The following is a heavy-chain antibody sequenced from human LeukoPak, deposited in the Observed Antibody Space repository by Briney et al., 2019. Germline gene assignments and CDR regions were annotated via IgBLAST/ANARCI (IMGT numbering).Heavy chain of an antibody. CDR1: GGPISSYY. D-gene: IGHD3-9*01. Sequence: SETLSLTCTVSGGPISSYYWSWIRQPAGKGLEWIGRIYSTGSANYNPSLKSRVTMSVDTSKNQFSLRLRSVTAADTAVYYCARGRHRATYYDILTGSQGWFDPWGQGTLVTVSS. CDR3: ARGRHRATYYDILTGSQGWFDP. CDR2: IYSTGSA. V-gene: IGHV4-4*07. J-gene: IGHJ5*02.